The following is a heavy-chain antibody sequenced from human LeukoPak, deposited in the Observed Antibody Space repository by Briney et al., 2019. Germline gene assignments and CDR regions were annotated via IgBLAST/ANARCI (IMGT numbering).Heavy chain of an antibody. V-gene: IGHV3-7*01. J-gene: IGHJ6*04. CDR1: GFTFSSRDW. CDR3: AELGITMIGGV. D-gene: IGHD3-10*02. CDR2: IKQDGSEK. Sequence: GGSLRLSCVASGFTFSSRDWMTWVRQAPGKGLEWVANIKQDGSEKNHVDSVKGRFTISRDNAKNSVDLQMNSLRVEDTAVYYCAELGITMIGGVWGKGTTVTISS.